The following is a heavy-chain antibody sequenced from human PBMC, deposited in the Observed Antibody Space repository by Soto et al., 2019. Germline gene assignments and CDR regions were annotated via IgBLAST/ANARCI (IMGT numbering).Heavy chain of an antibody. CDR1: GGSISSGGYY. CDR2: IYYSGST. CDR3: ARHFSVDHFDY. D-gene: IGHD3-9*01. J-gene: IGHJ4*02. V-gene: IGHV4-31*03. Sequence: SETLSLTCTVSGGSISSGGYYGSWIRQHPGKGLEWIGYIYYSGSTYYNPSLKSRVTISVDTSKNQFSLKLSSVTAADTAVYYCARHFSVDHFDYWGQGALVTVSS.